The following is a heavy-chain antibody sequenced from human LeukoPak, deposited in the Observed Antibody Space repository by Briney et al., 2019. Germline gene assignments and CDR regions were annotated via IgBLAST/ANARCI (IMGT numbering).Heavy chain of an antibody. CDR3: AELGITMIGGV. Sequence: GGSLRLSCAASNDYVMSWVRQAPGEGLEWVSVISGSNGCTNYADSVKGRFTISRDNAKNSLYLQMNSLRAGDTAVYYCAELGITMIGGVWGKGTTVTISS. D-gene: IGHD3-10*02. V-gene: IGHV3-11*06. J-gene: IGHJ6*04. CDR2: ISGSNGCT. CDR1: NDYV.